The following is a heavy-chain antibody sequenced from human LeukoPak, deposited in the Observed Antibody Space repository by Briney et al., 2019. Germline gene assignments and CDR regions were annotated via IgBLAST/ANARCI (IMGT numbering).Heavy chain of an antibody. D-gene: IGHD3-22*01. CDR1: AGSISSSSYY. V-gene: IGHV4-39*01. J-gene: IGHJ4*02. CDR3: ARHQPGITMIVVVLTSFEC. CDR2: MYYSGST. Sequence: PSETLSLTCTVSAGSISSSSYYWGWIRHPPGKGPGLIGSMYYSGSTYYIPTLNSRVTISVDTSKNQYSLKLSSVTAADTAVYYCARHQPGITMIVVVLTSFECWGQGTLVTVSS.